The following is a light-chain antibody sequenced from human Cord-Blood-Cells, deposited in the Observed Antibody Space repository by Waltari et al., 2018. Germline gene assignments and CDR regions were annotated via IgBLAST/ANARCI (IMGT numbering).Light chain of an antibody. J-gene: IGLJ3*02. Sequence: QSALTQPASVSGSPGQSITISCTGTSSDVGGYNYVSWYQQHPGKAPNLIVYDVSQPPSGVSHRFSGSKSGNTASLTISGLEDEDEADYYCSSYRSSSTWVFGGGTKLTVL. CDR1: SSDVGGYNY. CDR2: DVS. CDR3: SSYRSSSTWV. V-gene: IGLV2-14*03.